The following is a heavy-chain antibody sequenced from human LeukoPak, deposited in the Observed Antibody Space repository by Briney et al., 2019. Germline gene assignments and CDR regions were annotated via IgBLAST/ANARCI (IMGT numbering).Heavy chain of an antibody. V-gene: IGHV4-34*01. D-gene: IGHD3-3*01. CDR2: INHSGST. J-gene: IGHJ5*02. CDR3: ARSYDFWRKYNNWFDP. CDR1: GGSFSGYY. Sequence: PSEALSLTCAVYGGSFSGYYWSWIRQPPGKGLEWIGEINHSGSTNYNPSLKSRVTISVDTSENQFSLKLSSVTAADTAVYYCARSYDFWRKYNNWFDPWGQGTLVTVSS.